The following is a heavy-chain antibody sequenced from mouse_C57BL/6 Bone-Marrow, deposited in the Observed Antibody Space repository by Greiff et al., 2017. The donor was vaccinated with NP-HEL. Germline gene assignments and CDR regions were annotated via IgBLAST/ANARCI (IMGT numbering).Heavy chain of an antibody. D-gene: IGHD1-1*01. J-gene: IGHJ4*01. CDR1: GYTFTSYW. Sequence: VQLQQPGAELVKPGASVKLSCKASGYTFTSYWMHWVKQRPGQGLEWIGMIHPNSGSTNYNEKFKSKATLTVDKSSSTAYMQLSSLTSEDSAVYYCARRSSRGCYALDYWGQGTSVTVSS. CDR3: ARRSSRGCYALDY. V-gene: IGHV1-64*01. CDR2: IHPNSGST.